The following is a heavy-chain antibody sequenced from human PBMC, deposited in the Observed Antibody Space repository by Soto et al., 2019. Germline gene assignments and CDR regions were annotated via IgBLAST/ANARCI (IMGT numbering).Heavy chain of an antibody. CDR1: GFTFSSYS. V-gene: IGHV3-48*01. CDR2: ISSSSSTI. D-gene: IGHD4-4*01. CDR3: ARDSYMADY. Sequence: PGGSLRLSCAASGFTFSSYSMNWVRQAPGKGLEWVSYISSSSSTIYYADSVKGRFTISRDNAKNSLYLQMNSLRAEDTAVYYCARDSYMADYWGQGTLVTVSS. J-gene: IGHJ4*02.